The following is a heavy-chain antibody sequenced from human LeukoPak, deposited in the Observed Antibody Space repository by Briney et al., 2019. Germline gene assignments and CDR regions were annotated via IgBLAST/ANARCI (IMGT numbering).Heavy chain of an antibody. J-gene: IGHJ4*02. V-gene: IGHV3-43*02. D-gene: IGHD4-17*01. Sequence: QPGGSLRLSCAASGFTFDDYAMHWVRQAPGKGLEWVSLISGDGYTTYYADSVEGRFNVSRDNSENSLYLQMNSLRTEDAAVYYCAREGDYGDYYFDYWGQGTLVTVSS. CDR3: AREGDYGDYYFDY. CDR1: GFTFDDYA. CDR2: ISGDGYTT.